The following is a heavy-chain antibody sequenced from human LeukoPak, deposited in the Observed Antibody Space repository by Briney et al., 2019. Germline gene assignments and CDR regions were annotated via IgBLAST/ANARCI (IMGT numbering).Heavy chain of an antibody. J-gene: IGHJ4*02. D-gene: IGHD6-13*01. CDR3: ARDFAYSRLDS. CDR1: GFTFSSCA. V-gene: IGHV3-7*03. CDR2: INPDGAVK. Sequence: GGSLRLSCAASGFTFSSCAMHWVRQAPGKGLEWVASINPDGAVKYHAHSLKGRFTISRDNAENSLYLQMNSLRAEDTALYYCARDFAYSRLDSWGQGTLVTVSS.